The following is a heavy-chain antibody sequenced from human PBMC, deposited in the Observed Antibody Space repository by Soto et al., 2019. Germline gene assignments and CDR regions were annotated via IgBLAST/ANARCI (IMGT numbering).Heavy chain of an antibody. J-gene: IGHJ5*02. V-gene: IGHV1-24*01. D-gene: IGHD2-2*01. CDR2: FDPEDGET. CDR1: GYTLTELS. CDR3: ATTALIVLVPAAMEGWFDP. Sequence: VQLVQSGAEVKKPGASVKVSCKVSGYTLTELSMHWVRQAPGKGLEWMGGFDPEDGETIYAQKFQGRVTMTEDTSXXXAXXELSSLRSEDTAVYYCATTALIVLVPAAMEGWFDPWGQGTLVTVSS.